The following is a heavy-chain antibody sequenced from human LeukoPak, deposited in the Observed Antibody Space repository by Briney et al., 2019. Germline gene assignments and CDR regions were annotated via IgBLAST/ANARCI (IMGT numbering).Heavy chain of an antibody. J-gene: IGHJ4*02. CDR2: IRNDGTII. Sequence: GGSLRLSCAASGFSLRSYGMHWVRQAPGKGLECVSFIRNDGTIIYYADSVKGRFTISRDNSKNTPYLQMNSLRTEDTALYYCGKEGGGGGGGGGVEYWGQGTLVTVSS. CDR3: GKEGGGGGGGGGVEY. CDR1: GFSLRSYG. D-gene: IGHD3-10*01. V-gene: IGHV3-30*02.